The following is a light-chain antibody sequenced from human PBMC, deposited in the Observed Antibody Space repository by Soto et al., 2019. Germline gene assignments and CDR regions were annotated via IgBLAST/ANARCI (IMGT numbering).Light chain of an antibody. Sequence: QSALTQPASVSGSPGQSITDSCTGTSSDIGGYNYVSWYQQYPGEAPKVIIYDVSDRPSGVSNRFSGSKSGNTASLTISGLQTEDEADYYCSSYTSSSTLVVFGTGTKLTVL. CDR3: SSYTSSSTLVV. CDR2: DVS. J-gene: IGLJ1*01. V-gene: IGLV2-14*03. CDR1: SSDIGGYNY.